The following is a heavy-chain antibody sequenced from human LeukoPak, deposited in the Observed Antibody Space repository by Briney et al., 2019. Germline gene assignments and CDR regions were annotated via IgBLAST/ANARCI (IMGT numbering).Heavy chain of an antibody. Sequence: SETLSLTCTVSGGSISIYYWRWIRQPPGKGLEWIGYIYYSGSTNYNPSLKSRVTISVDTSKNQFSLKLSSVTAADTAVYYCARGSFWRGYYYYYYYMDVWGKGTTVTVSS. V-gene: IGHV4-59*01. D-gene: IGHD3-3*01. CDR3: ARGSFWRGYYYYYYYMDV. CDR1: GGSISIYY. J-gene: IGHJ6*03. CDR2: IYYSGST.